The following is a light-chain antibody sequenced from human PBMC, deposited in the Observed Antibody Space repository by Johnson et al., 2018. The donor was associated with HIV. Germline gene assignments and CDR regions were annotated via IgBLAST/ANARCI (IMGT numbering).Light chain of an antibody. J-gene: IGLJ1*01. CDR2: ENN. V-gene: IGLV1-51*01. Sequence: QSVLTQPPSVSAAPGQRVTISCSGSSSNIGNNYVSWYQQLPGTAPKLLIYENNKRPSGIPDRFSGSKSCTSATLGITGLQTGDEADYYCGTWDSSLSAPRYVFGTGTKVTVL. CDR1: SSNIGNNY. CDR3: GTWDSSLSAPRYV.